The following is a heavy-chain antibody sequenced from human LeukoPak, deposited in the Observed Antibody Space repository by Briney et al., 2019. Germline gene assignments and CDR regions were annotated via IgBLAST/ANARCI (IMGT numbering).Heavy chain of an antibody. J-gene: IGHJ4*02. CDR1: GGSFSGYY. CDR3: ARDSSGWLRKGFDY. D-gene: IGHD6-19*01. CDR2: INHSGST. V-gene: IGHV4-34*01. Sequence: SETLSLTCAVYGGSFSGYYWSWIRQPPGKGLEWIWEINHSGSTNYNPSLKRRGTISVGTSKHQFSLKLSSVTAADTAVYYCARDSSGWLRKGFDYWGQGTLVTVSS.